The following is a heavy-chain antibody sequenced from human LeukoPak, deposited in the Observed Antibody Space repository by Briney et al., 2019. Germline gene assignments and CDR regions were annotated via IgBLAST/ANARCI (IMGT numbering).Heavy chain of an antibody. CDR2: FDPEDGET. Sequence: ASVKVSCKVSGYTRTELSMHWVRQAPGKGLEWMGGFDPEDGETIYAQKFQGRVTMTEDTSTDTAYMELSSLRAEDTAVYYCARESYYGSGCYSSDYWGQGTLVTVSS. CDR3: ARESYYGSGCYSSDY. CDR1: GYTRTELS. D-gene: IGHD3-10*01. J-gene: IGHJ4*02. V-gene: IGHV1-24*01.